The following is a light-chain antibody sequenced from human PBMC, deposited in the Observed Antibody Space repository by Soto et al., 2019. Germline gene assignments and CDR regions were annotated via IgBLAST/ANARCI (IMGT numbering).Light chain of an antibody. CDR2: EVS. V-gene: IGLV2-14*01. CDR3: SSYTSSSTRV. Sequence: QSVLTQPASVSGSPGQSITISCTGTSSDVGGYDYVSWYQQHPDKAPKLIIYEVSDRPSGVSNRFSGSKSGNTASLTISGLQAEDEADYYCSSYTSSSTRVFGGGTQLTVL. J-gene: IGLJ3*02. CDR1: SSDVGGYDY.